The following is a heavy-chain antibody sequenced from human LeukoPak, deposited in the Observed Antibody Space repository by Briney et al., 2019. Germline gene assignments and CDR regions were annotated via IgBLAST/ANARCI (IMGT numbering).Heavy chain of an antibody. J-gene: IGHJ6*02. D-gene: IGHD4-17*01. Sequence: SETLSLTCTVSGGSISSYYWGWIRQPPGKGLEWIGYIYYSGSTNYNPSLKSRVTISVDTSKNQFSLKLSSVTAADTAVYYCARLNDCGDYGIGNYGMDVWGQGTTVTVSS. V-gene: IGHV4-59*08. CDR3: ARLNDCGDYGIGNYGMDV. CDR1: GGSISSYY. CDR2: IYYSGST.